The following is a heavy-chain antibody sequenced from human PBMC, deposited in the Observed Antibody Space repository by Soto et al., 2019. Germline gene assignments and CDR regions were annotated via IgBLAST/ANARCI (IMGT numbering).Heavy chain of an antibody. CDR2: ISYDGSNK. CDR3: ARDRIAARPLAYYFDY. V-gene: IGHV3-30-3*01. CDR1: GFTFSSYA. D-gene: IGHD6-6*01. J-gene: IGHJ4*02. Sequence: QVQLVESGGGVVQPGRSLRLSCAASGFTFSSYAMHWVRQAPGKGLEWVAVISYDGSNKYYADSVKGRFTISRDNSKNTLYLQMNSLRAEDTAVYYCARDRIAARPLAYYFDYWGQGTLVTVSS.